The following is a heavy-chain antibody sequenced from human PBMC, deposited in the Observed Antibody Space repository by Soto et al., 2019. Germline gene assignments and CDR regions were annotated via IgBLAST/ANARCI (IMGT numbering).Heavy chain of an antibody. CDR2: TYYRSKWYN. J-gene: IGHJ5*02. D-gene: IGHD3-22*01. V-gene: IGHV6-1*01. CDR1: GDSVSSNSAA. CDR3: ARDQIYDSSGYRGREMYNWFDP. Sequence: PSQTLSLTCAISGDSVSSNSAAWNWIRQSPSRGLEWLGRTYYRSKWYNDYAVSVKSRITINPDTSKNQFSLQLNSVTPEDTAVYYCARDQIYDSSGYRGREMYNWFDPWGQGTLVTVSS.